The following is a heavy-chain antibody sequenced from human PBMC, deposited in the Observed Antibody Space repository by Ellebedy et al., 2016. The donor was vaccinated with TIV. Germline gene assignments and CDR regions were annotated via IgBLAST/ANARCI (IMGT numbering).Heavy chain of an antibody. J-gene: IGHJ6*02. V-gene: IGHV1-46*04. CDR2: INPSGGST. D-gene: IGHD3-16*01. Sequence: ASVKVSCKASGYTFTSYYMHWVRQAPGQGLEWMGIINPSGGSTSYAQKLQGRVTMTRDTSTSTVYMELSSLRSEDTAVYYCARDKLTDIDYVWGSYLYGMDVWGQGTTVTVSS. CDR3: ARDKLTDIDYVWGSYLYGMDV. CDR1: GYTFTSYY.